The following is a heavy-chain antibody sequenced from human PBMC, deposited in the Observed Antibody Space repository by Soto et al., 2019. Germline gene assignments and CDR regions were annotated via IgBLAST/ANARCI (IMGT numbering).Heavy chain of an antibody. CDR2: ISFYGSNK. J-gene: IGHJ3*02. Sequence: QGQLVESGGGVVQPGGSLRLTCADSGSAFTTYAIHWVRQAPGKGLEWVAGISFYGSNKYYADAVEGRFTLSRSNSRTTMFLQMTSLTAEATSVYYCAQVTRPVAGTNGFDIWSQGTMVTVSS. CDR3: AQVTRPVAGTNGFDI. CDR1: GSAFTTYA. D-gene: IGHD6-19*01. V-gene: IGHV3-30*18.